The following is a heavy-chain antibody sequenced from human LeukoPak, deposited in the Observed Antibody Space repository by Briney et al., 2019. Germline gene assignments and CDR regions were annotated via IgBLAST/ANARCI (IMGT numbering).Heavy chain of an antibody. V-gene: IGHV4-38-2*02. CDR3: AGGRRGGYSNYWYFDL. CDR1: GYSISSGYY. Sequence: RPSETLSLTCTVSGYSISSGYYWTWIRQPPGKGLEWIGVLFHSGSTNFNPSLKSRVTISLDTSKNHFSLQLSSVTAADTAVYYCAGGRRGGYSNYWYFDLWGRGTLVTVSS. CDR2: LFHSGST. J-gene: IGHJ2*01. D-gene: IGHD5-24*01.